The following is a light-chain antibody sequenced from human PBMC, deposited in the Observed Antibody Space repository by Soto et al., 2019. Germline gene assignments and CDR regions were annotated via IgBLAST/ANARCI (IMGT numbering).Light chain of an antibody. Sequence: DIVMTQSPLSLPVTPGEPASISCRSSQSLLHSNGYNYLDWYLQKPGQSPQLLIYLGSNRASGVPDRFSGSGSGTDFRLKISRVEAEDVGIYYCMQTMQLPVTFGGGTKV. CDR1: QSLLHSNGYNY. V-gene: IGKV2-28*01. CDR3: MQTMQLPVT. CDR2: LGS. J-gene: IGKJ4*01.